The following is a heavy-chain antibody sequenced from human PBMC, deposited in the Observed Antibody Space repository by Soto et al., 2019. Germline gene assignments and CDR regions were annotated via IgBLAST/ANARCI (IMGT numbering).Heavy chain of an antibody. V-gene: IGHV4-59*01. D-gene: IGHD4-17*01. CDR2: IYYSGST. CDR1: GGSISSYY. Sequence: SETLSLTCTVSGGSISSYYWSWIRQPPGKGLEWIGYIYYSGSTNYNPSLKSRVTISVDTSKNQFSLKLSSVTAADTAVYYCARRYGDAVDFWGQGTLVTVSS. CDR3: ARRYGDAVDF. J-gene: IGHJ4*02.